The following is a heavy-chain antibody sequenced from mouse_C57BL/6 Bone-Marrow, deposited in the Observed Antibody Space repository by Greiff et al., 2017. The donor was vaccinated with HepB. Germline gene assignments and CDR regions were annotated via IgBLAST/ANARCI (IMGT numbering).Heavy chain of an antibody. CDR2: IDPSDSYT. CDR1: GYTFTSYW. V-gene: IGHV1-50*01. Sequence: QVQLKQPGAELVKPGASVKLSCKASGYTFTSYWMQWVKQRPGQGLEWIGEIDPSDSYTNYNQKFKGKATLTVDTSSSTAYMQLSSLTSEDSAVYYCASVSVYYYGSRPAWFAYCGQGTLVTVSA. D-gene: IGHD1-1*01. J-gene: IGHJ3*01. CDR3: ASVSVYYYGSRPAWFAY.